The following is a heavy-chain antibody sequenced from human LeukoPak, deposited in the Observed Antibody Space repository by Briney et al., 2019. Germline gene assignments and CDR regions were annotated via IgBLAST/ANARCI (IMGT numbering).Heavy chain of an antibody. CDR2: IWYDGSNK. CDR1: GFTFSSYG. J-gene: IGHJ6*02. D-gene: IGHD5-18*01. V-gene: IGHV3-33*01. CDR3: ARGGRGYSYGYTEGDYYYGTDV. Sequence: GGSLRLSCAASGFTFSSYGMHWVRQAPGKGLEWVAVIWYDGSNKYYADSVKGRFTISGDNSKNTLYLQMNSLRAEDTAVYYCARGGRGYSYGYTEGDYYYGTDVWGQGTTVTVSS.